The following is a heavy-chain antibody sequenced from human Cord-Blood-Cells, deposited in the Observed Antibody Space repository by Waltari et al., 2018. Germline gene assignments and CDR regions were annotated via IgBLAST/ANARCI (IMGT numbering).Heavy chain of an antibody. V-gene: IGHV1-18*04. CDR3: ARVQSTSCPLDY. CDR2: ISAYNGNT. CDR1: GYTFTSYV. Sequence: QVQLVQSGAEVKKPGASVKVSCKASGYTFTSYVIRWVRQAPGQWLEWMGWISAYNGNTNYAQKLQGIVTMTTDTTLSTAYMELRSLRSDDTAVYYCARVQSTSCPLDYWGQGTLVTVSS. J-gene: IGHJ4*02. D-gene: IGHD2-2*01.